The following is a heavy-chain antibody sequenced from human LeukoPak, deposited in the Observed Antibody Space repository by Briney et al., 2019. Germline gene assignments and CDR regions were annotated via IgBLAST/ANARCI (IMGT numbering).Heavy chain of an antibody. D-gene: IGHD1-26*01. CDR1: GASISSYY. Sequence: SETLSLTCTVSGASISSYYWTWIRQPAGEGLEWIGRIYSSGSTNYNPSLKSRVTMSLDTSKNQFSLRLSSVAAADTAVYYCARAQGGSGSYGHFDYWGQGTLVTVSS. V-gene: IGHV4-4*07. CDR2: IYSSGST. CDR3: ARAQGGSGSYGHFDY. J-gene: IGHJ4*02.